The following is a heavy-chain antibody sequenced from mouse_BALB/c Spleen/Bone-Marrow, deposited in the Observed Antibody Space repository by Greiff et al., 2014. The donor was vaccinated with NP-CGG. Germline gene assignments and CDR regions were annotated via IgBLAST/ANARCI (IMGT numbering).Heavy chain of an antibody. CDR3: ARFPMDY. CDR2: IRNKAYDYTT. CDR1: GFTFTDSY. J-gene: IGHJ4*01. Sequence: EVQLVESGGGLVQPGGSLRLSCTTSGFTFTDSYMSWVRQPPGKAPEWLGFIRNKAYDYTTEYSASVKGRFTISRDSSQSILYLQMNTLRPEDSATYYCARFPMDYWGQGTSVTVSS. V-gene: IGHV7-3*02.